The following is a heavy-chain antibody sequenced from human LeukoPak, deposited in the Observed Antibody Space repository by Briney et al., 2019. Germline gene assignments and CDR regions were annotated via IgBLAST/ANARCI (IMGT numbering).Heavy chain of an antibody. V-gene: IGHV1-8*03. CDR2: MNPNSGNT. J-gene: IGHJ4*02. CDR3: ARGPSYGGYSGYEHFDY. CDR1: GYTFTSYD. D-gene: IGHD5-12*01. Sequence: ASVKVSCKASGYTFTSYDINWVRQATGQGLEWMGWMNPNSGNTGYAQKFQGRVTITRNTSISTAYMELSSLRSEDTAVYYCARGPSYGGYSGYEHFDYWGQGTLVTASS.